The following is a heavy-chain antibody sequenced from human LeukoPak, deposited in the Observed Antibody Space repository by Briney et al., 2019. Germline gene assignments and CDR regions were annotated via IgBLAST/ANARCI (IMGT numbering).Heavy chain of an antibody. CDR1: GFTVSAKY. Sequence: QPGGSLRLSCAASGFTVSAKYMSWVRQAPGKGLQWVSIIYSGGSTYYADSVRGRFTISRDISSNTLYLQMYGLRADDAAMYYCATMRYLTLDYWGQGSLVAVSS. CDR2: IYSGGST. D-gene: IGHD1-14*01. V-gene: IGHV3-53*01. CDR3: ATMRYLTLDY. J-gene: IGHJ4*02.